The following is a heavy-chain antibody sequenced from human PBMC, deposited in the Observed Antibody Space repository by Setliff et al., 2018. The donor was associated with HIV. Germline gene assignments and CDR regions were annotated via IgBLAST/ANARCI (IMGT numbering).Heavy chain of an antibody. V-gene: IGHV3-15*01. CDR1: GFTFDDYG. Sequence: GGSLRLSCAASGFTFDDYGMTWVRQAPGKGLEWLGRIKSKIDGETTDYAAPVKGRFTISRDDSKNTVYLHMNSLKTEDTAVYYCIWSGSSGLYYFDHWGQGTLVTVSS. J-gene: IGHJ4*02. CDR3: IWSGSSGLYYFDH. CDR2: IKSKIDGETT. D-gene: IGHD3-22*01.